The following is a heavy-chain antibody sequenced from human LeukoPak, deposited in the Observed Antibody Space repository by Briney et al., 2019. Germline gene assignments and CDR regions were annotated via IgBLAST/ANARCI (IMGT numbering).Heavy chain of an antibody. CDR3: ARDYDYVWGSYRYALKY. J-gene: IGHJ4*02. Sequence: GGSLRLSCAASGFTFSSYWMSWVRQAPGKGLEWVANIKQDGSEKYYVDSVKGRFTISRDNAKNSLYLQMNSLRAEDTAVYYCARDYDYVWGSYRYALKYWGQGTLVTVSS. D-gene: IGHD3-16*02. CDR2: IKQDGSEK. V-gene: IGHV3-7*01. CDR1: GFTFSSYW.